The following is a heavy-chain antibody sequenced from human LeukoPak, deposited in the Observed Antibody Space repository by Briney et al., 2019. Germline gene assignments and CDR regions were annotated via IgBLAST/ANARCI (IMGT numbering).Heavy chain of an antibody. CDR1: GGTFSSYA. CDR2: IIPIFGTA. J-gene: IGHJ4*02. V-gene: IGHV1-69*13. CDR3: ARGSRAGWLPAI. D-gene: IGHD6-19*01. Sequence: SVEVSCKASGGTFSSYAISWVRQAPGQGLEWMGGIIPIFGTANYAQKFQGRVTITADESTSTAYMELSSLRSEDTAVYYCARGSRAGWLPAIWGQGTLVTVSS.